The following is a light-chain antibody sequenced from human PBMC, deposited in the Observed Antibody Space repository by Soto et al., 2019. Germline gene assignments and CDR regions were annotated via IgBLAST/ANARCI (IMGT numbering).Light chain of an antibody. CDR3: TSYAGSDNWV. Sequence: QSALTQPPSASGSPGQSVTISCTGTSSDVGGYKYVSWYQQHPGKAPKLMIYDVSKRPSGVPDRFSGSKSGNTASLTVSGRQAEDEADYYCTSYAGSDNWVFGGGTKVTVL. CDR2: DVS. J-gene: IGLJ3*02. CDR1: SSDVGGYKY. V-gene: IGLV2-8*01.